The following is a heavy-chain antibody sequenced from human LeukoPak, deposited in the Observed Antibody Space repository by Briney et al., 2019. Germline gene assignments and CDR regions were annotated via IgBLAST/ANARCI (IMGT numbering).Heavy chain of an antibody. CDR1: GFTFSSYA. CDR3: ATVVVVTGVESLYFGL. CDR2: ISGSGGST. J-gene: IGHJ2*01. V-gene: IGHV3-23*01. Sequence: PGGSLRLSCAASGFTFSSYAMSWVRQAPGKGLEWVSAISGSGGSTYYADSVKGRFTISRDNSKNTLYLQMNSLRAEDTATYYCATVVVVTGVESLYFGLWGRGTLVTVSS. D-gene: IGHD2-21*02.